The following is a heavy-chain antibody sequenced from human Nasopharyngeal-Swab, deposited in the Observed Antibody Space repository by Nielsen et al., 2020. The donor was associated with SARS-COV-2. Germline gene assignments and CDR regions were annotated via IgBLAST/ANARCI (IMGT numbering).Heavy chain of an antibody. J-gene: IGHJ4*02. Sequence: SETLSPTCTVSDASTRSSSFSWGWIRQPPGKGLERIAQIYPSGSTNYNPSLRSRVTISIAPPKKQFSLKLPSVTAADTAVYYCARLDSRSSGDYWGQGSLVTVSS. CDR1: DASTRSSSFS. CDR2: IYPSGST. CDR3: ARLDSRSSGDY. D-gene: IGHD6-6*01. V-gene: IGHV4-39*01.